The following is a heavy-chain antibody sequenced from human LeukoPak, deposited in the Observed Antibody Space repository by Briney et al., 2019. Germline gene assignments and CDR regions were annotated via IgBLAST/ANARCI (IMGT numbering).Heavy chain of an antibody. CDR2: MNPNSGGT. CDR3: ARGTQRRMATKGDYFDY. CDR1: GYTFTGYY. Sequence: ASVKVSCKASGYTFTGYYMHWVRQAPGQGLEWMGWMNPNSGGTNYAQKFQGRVTMTRDTSISTAYMELSRLRSDDTAVYYCARGTQRRMATKGDYFDYWGQGTLVTVSS. D-gene: IGHD5-24*01. V-gene: IGHV1-2*02. J-gene: IGHJ4*02.